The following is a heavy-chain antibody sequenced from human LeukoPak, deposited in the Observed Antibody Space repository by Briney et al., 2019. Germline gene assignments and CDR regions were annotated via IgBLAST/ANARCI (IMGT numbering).Heavy chain of an antibody. CDR1: GFTFSSYW. D-gene: IGHD3-22*01. CDR2: IKQDGSEK. V-gene: IGHV3-7*01. J-gene: IGHJ4*02. Sequence: PGGSLRLSCAASGFTFSSYWMRWVRQAPGKGLEWVANIKQDGSEKYYVDSVKGRFTISRDNAKNSLYLQMNSLRAEDTAVYYCARSYYYDSSGYSPLGYWGPGTLVTVSS. CDR3: ARSYYYDSSGYSPLGY.